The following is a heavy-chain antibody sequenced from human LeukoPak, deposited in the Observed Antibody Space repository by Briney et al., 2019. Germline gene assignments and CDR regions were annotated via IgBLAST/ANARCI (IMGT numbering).Heavy chain of an antibody. V-gene: IGHV4-4*07. J-gene: IGHJ4*02. Sequence: SETLSLTCTVSGGSIDNYYWSWIRPPAGKGREWIGRIFSSGNATYNPPLKSRVTMSVDTSKTQFSLKVSSVTAADTAVYYCARGSWQLAEEVYWGQGTLVTVSS. CDR2: IFSSGNA. CDR3: ARGSWQLAEEVY. D-gene: IGHD6-6*01. CDR1: GGSIDNYY.